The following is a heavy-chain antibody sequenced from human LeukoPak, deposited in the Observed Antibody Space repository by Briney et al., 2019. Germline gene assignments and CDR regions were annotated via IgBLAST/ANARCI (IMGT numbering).Heavy chain of an antibody. CDR2: IYYSGST. D-gene: IGHD4-23*01. CDR1: GGSVSSYY. V-gene: IGHV4-59*02. J-gene: IGHJ4*02. CDR3: ARKLRWFHYFDY. Sequence: SETLSLTCTVSGGSVSSYYWSWIRQPPGKGLEWIGYIYYSGSTNYNPSLKSRVTISVDTSKNQFSLKLSSVTAADTAVYYCARKLRWFHYFDYWGQGTLVTVSS.